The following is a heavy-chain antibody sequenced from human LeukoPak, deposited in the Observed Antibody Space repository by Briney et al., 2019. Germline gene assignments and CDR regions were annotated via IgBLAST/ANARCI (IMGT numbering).Heavy chain of an antibody. CDR3: AKGAGTTFRFRTYSYFYHMDV. Sequence: PGGSLRLSCASCGFIFSTYAMRGVRQAPGKGREWFSCFSGSDDNTYYADAVKGRVTISRDNSEYTLSLHMNRLRAEDTAVYYCAKGAGTTFRFRTYSYFYHMDVWGKGTTVTVSS. J-gene: IGHJ6*03. CDR1: GFIFSTYA. CDR2: FSGSDDNT. D-gene: IGHD1-7*01. V-gene: IGHV3-23*01.